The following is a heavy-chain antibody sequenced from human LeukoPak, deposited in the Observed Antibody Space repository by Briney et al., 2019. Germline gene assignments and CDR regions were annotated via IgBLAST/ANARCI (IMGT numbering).Heavy chain of an antibody. CDR2: ISSSSSYI. Sequence: GGSLRLSCAASGFTFSSYSMNWVRQAPGKGLEWVSFISSSSSYIYYADSVKGRFTISRDNAKNSLYLQMNSLRAEDTAVYYCAGYDSSGYSIAYWGQGTLVTVSS. D-gene: IGHD3-22*01. CDR1: GFTFSSYS. J-gene: IGHJ4*02. V-gene: IGHV3-21*01. CDR3: AGYDSSGYSIAY.